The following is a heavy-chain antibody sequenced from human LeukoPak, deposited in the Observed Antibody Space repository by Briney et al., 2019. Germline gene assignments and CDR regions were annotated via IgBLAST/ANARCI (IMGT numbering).Heavy chain of an antibody. V-gene: IGHV3-33*06. Sequence: PGGSLRVSCAAYGFTFSSYGMHWVRQAPGKGLEWVAVIWYDGSNKYYADSVKGRFTISRDNSKNTLYLQMNSLRAEDTAVYYCAKDFEYFGVPAASPFDYWGQGTLVTVSS. D-gene: IGHD2-2*01. CDR2: IWYDGSNK. J-gene: IGHJ4*02. CDR1: GFTFSSYG. CDR3: AKDFEYFGVPAASPFDY.